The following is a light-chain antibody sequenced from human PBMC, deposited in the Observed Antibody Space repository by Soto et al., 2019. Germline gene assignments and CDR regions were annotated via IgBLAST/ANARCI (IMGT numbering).Light chain of an antibody. V-gene: IGKV3-11*01. Sequence: EIVLTQSPATLSLSPGERATLSCRASQSVSSYLAWYQQKPGQAPRLLIYDASNRATGIPARFSGSGSGTDFTLTISSLEPEDFAVYYCQQRSNWPRITFGAWTKVEIK. CDR3: QQRSNWPRIT. CDR1: QSVSSY. CDR2: DAS. J-gene: IGKJ4*01.